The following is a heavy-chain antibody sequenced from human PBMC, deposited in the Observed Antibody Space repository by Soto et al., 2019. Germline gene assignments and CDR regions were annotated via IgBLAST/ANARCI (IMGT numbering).Heavy chain of an antibody. CDR2: IYSGGST. D-gene: IGHD4-17*01. CDR3: ARGDYGDYVAFDI. J-gene: IGHJ3*02. Sequence: GGSLRLSCAASGFTVSSNYMSWVRQAPGKGLEWVSVIYSGGSTYYADSVKGRFTISRDNSKNTLYLQMNSLRAEDTAVYYCARGDYGDYVAFDIWGQGTMVTVSS. V-gene: IGHV3-66*01. CDR1: GFTVSSNY.